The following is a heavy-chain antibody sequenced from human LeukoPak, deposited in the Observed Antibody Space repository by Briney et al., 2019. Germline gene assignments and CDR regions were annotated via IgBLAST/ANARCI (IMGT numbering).Heavy chain of an antibody. CDR2: ISYSGST. D-gene: IGHD3-9*01. V-gene: IGHV4-59*08. CDR1: GGSISSHY. J-gene: IGHJ3*02. CDR3: ARQGYDILTGYIDAFDI. Sequence: SETLSLTCSISGGSISSHYWSWIRQPPGKGLEWIGYISYSGSTNYNPSLESRVTISIDTSKNQFSLKLRSVTAADTAIYYCARQGYDILTGYIDAFDIWGQGTMVTVSS.